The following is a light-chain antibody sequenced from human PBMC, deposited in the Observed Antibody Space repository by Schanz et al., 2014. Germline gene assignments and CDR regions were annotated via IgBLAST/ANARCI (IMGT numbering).Light chain of an antibody. CDR2: DAS. J-gene: IGKJ4*01. CDR1: QDISNY. CDR3: QQYDNLPLT. Sequence: DIQMTQSPSSLSASVGDRVTITCQASQDISNYLNWYQQKPGKAPKLLIYDASNLETGVPSRFSGSGSGTEFTFTISSQQPEDIATYYCQQYDNLPLTFGGGTKVEIK. V-gene: IGKV1-33*01.